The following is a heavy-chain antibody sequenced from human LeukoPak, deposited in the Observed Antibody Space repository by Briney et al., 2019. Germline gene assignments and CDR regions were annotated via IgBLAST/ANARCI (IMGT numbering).Heavy chain of an antibody. Sequence: PGGSLRLSCAASGFTFDDFAMHWVREAPGKGLGWVSGIWWSSGSIDYADSVKGRFTISRDNSKNTLYLQMNSLRAEDTAVYYCARDSLPYYYGSGSYTPDYWGQGTLVTVSS. D-gene: IGHD3-10*01. CDR3: ARDSLPYYYGSGSYTPDY. CDR2: IWWSSGSI. J-gene: IGHJ4*02. CDR1: GFTFDDFA. V-gene: IGHV3-9*01.